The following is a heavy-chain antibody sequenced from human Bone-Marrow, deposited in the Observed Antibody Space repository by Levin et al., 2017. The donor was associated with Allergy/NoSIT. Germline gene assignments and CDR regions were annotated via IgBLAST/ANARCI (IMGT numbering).Heavy chain of an antibody. CDR2: IDWDDDK. CDR3: ARIRDDSSGYYLDY. V-gene: IGHV2-70*01. Sequence: TLSLTCTFSGFSLSTSGMCVSWIRQPPGKALEWLALIDWDDDKYYSTSLKTRLTISKDTSKNQVVLTMTNMDPVDTATYYCARIRDDSSGYYLDYWGQGTLVTVSS. J-gene: IGHJ4*02. D-gene: IGHD3-22*01. CDR1: GFSLSTSGMC.